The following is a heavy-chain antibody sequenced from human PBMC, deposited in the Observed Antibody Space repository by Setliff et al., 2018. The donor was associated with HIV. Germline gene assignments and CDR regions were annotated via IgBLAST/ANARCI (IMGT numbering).Heavy chain of an antibody. V-gene: IGHV4-38-2*02. D-gene: IGHD6-6*01. CDR3: ARHGQGGIAARQSYYYYYMDV. Sequence: SETLSLTCTVSGYPISSGYYWGWIRQPPGKGLEWIGSIYHSGTTYYNPSLKSRVTIPVDTSKNQFSLKLSSVTAADTAVYYCARHGQGGIAARQSYYYYYMDVWGKGTTVTVSS. J-gene: IGHJ6*03. CDR1: GYPISSGYY. CDR2: IYHSGTT.